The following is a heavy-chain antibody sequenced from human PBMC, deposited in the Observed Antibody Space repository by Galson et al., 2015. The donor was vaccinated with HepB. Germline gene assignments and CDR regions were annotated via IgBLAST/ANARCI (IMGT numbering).Heavy chain of an antibody. Sequence: SVKVSCKASGYTFTSYAMHWVRQAPGQRLEWMGWINAGNGNTKYSQKFQGRVTITRDTSASTAYMELSSLRSEDTAVYYCARDPKVYDFWSGYYRRPHGLDYWGQGTLVTVSS. CDR3: ARDPKVYDFWSGYYRRPHGLDY. D-gene: IGHD3-3*01. CDR2: INAGNGNT. CDR1: GYTFTSYA. V-gene: IGHV1-3*01. J-gene: IGHJ4*02.